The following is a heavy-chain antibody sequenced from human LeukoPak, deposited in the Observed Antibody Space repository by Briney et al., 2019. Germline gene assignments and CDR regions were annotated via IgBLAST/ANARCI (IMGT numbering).Heavy chain of an antibody. D-gene: IGHD3-22*01. CDR1: GFTFSRYW. CDR2: IKEDGSEK. Sequence: GGSLRLSCAASGFTFSRYWMTWVRQAPGKGLEWVANIKEDGSEKNYVDSMKGRFTISRDNAKNSLYLQMNSLRAEDTAVYYRARYYYNDNGYSEDAFDIWGQGTMVTVSS. V-gene: IGHV3-7*01. J-gene: IGHJ3*02. CDR3: ARYYYNDNGYSEDAFDI.